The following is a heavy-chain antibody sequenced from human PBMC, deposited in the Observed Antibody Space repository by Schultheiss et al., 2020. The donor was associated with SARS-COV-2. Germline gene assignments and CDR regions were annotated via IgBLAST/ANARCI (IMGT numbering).Heavy chain of an antibody. V-gene: IGHV3-15*01. CDR1: GFTFSSYS. J-gene: IGHJ6*02. CDR2: IKSKTDGGTT. CDR3: AYGMDV. Sequence: GGSLRLSCAASGFTFSSYSLTWVRQVPGKGLEWVGRIKSKTDGGTTDYAAPVKGRFTISRDDSKNTLYLQMNSLKTEDTAVYYCAYGMDVWGQGTTVTVSS.